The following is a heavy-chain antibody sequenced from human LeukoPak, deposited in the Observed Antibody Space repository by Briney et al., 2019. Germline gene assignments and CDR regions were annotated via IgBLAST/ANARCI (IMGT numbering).Heavy chain of an antibody. D-gene: IGHD3-3*01. CDR2: ISAHTGKS. J-gene: IGHJ4*02. CDR1: GYTFSIYD. CDR3: ARDGKGRFDFRENDY. Sequence: ASVKVSCKASGYTFSIYDITWVRQAPGQGLEWMGWISAHTGKSDYAQKFQNRVTMTADTATSTAYMELRSLGSDDTAVYYCARDGKGRFDFRENDYWGQGTLVTVSS. V-gene: IGHV1-18*01.